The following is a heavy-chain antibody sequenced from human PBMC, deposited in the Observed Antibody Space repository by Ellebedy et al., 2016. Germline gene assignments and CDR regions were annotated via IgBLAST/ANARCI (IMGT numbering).Heavy chain of an antibody. CDR1: GYTFTSHW. V-gene: IGHV5-51*01. D-gene: IGHD3-10*01. J-gene: IGHJ5*02. Sequence: GESLKISXKASGYTFTSHWIGWVRQMSGKDLEWMGIINPNDSNTVYRPSFQGLITISADKSISTAYLQWSSLKASDTAMYYCVRNFGSGGQLFDPWGQGTPVTVSS. CDR2: INPNDSNT. CDR3: VRNFGSGGQLFDP.